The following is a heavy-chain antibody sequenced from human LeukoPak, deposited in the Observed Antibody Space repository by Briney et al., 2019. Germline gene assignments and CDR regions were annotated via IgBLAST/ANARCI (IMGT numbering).Heavy chain of an antibody. V-gene: IGHV4-4*07. CDR1: GGSISSQY. D-gene: IGHD2-21*02. Sequence: SETLSLTCTVSGGSISSQYWNWIRQPAGKGLEWIGRIYSSGSTIYNPSLKSRVTMSVDTSKNQFSLELSSVTAADPAVYYCARGYVYGDFPWGQGTLVSVSS. J-gene: IGHJ5*02. CDR3: ARGYVYGDFP. CDR2: IYSSGST.